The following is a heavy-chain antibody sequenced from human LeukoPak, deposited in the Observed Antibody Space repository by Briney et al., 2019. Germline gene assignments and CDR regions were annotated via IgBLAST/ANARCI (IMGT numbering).Heavy chain of an antibody. CDR3: ARDQDGDYRPSVFDY. V-gene: IGHV3-48*01. Sequence: PGGSLRLSCAASGFTFSSYGMTWVRQAPGKGLEWVSYISSSSSTIYYADSVKGRFTISRDNAKNSLYLQMNSLRAEDTAVYYCARDQDGDYRPSVFDYWGQGTLVTVSS. CDR1: GFTFSSYG. J-gene: IGHJ4*02. D-gene: IGHD4-17*01. CDR2: ISSSSSTI.